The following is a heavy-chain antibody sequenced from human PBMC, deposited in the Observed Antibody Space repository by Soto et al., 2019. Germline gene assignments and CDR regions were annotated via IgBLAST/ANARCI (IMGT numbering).Heavy chain of an antibody. CDR3: ARGAQYSSGWYSFGPPNWFDP. D-gene: IGHD6-19*01. Sequence: EVQLVESGGGLVQPGGSLRLSCAASGFTFSSYDMHWVRQATGKGLEWVSAIGTAGDTYYPGSVKGRFTISRENAKNSLYLQMNSLRAGDPAVYYCARGAQYSSGWYSFGPPNWFDPWGQGTLVTVSS. V-gene: IGHV3-13*01. J-gene: IGHJ5*02. CDR1: GFTFSSYD. CDR2: IGTAGDT.